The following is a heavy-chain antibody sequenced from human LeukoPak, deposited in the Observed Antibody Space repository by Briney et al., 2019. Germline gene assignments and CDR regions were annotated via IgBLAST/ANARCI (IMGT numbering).Heavy chain of an antibody. J-gene: IGHJ6*03. CDR3: ARPRYYGGMDV. Sequence: GGSLRLPCAASGFTFTSYEMNWVRQAPGKGLEWVSYISSSGTTIYYADSLKGRFTISRDNAKNSLYLQMNSLRAEDTAVYYCARPRYYGGMDVWGKGTTVTVSS. CDR1: GFTFTSYE. CDR2: ISSSGTTI. D-gene: IGHD4-17*01. V-gene: IGHV3-48*03.